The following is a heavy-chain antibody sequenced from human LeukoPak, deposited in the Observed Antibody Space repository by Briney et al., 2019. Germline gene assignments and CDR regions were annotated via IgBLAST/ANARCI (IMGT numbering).Heavy chain of an antibody. CDR2: IYYSGST. V-gene: IGHV4-39*01. J-gene: IGHJ4*02. CDR1: GGSISSSSYY. D-gene: IGHD4-11*01. CDR3: ARARGATVTELDY. Sequence: SETLSLTCTVSGGSISSSSYYWGWIRQPPGKGLEWIGSIYYSGSTYYNPSLKSRVTISVDTSKNQFSLKLSSVTAADTAVYYCARARGATVTELDYWGQGTLVTVSS.